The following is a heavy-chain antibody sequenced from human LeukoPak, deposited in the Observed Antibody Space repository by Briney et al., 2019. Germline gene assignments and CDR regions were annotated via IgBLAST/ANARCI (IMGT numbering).Heavy chain of an antibody. CDR1: GYSFTTYW. CDR2: IYPGDSDT. V-gene: IGHV5-51*01. J-gene: IGHJ4*02. Sequence: GESLKISCKGSGYSFTTYWIGWVRQMPAKGLEWMGIIYPGDSDTRYSPSFQGQVTISADKSISTAYLQWSSLKASDTAMYYCARQPENHFKDYWGQGTLVTVSS. CDR3: ARQPENHFKDY. D-gene: IGHD1-14*01.